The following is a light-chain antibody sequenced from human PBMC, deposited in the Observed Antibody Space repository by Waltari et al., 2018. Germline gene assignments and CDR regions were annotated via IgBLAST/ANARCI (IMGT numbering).Light chain of an antibody. CDR1: SGNIGSSY. V-gene: IGLV6-57*04. Sequence: NFMLTQPHSMSESPGKTVTISCTRSSGNIGSSYVQWYQQPPGSAPTTVIYEDKHRPSGVPERFSGSIYSSSNSASLTISGLKTEEEAYDSCRSYDGTNRVFGGGTKLTVL. CDR3: RSYDGTNRV. CDR2: EDK. J-gene: IGLJ3*02.